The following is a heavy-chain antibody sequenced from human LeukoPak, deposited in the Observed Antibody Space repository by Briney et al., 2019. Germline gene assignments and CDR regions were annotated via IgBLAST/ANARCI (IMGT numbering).Heavy chain of an antibody. CDR2: ISGSGDST. V-gene: IGHV3-23*01. CDR1: GFRFSDYA. J-gene: IGHJ6*03. D-gene: IGHD3-3*01. CDR3: AKGFWSGYYASQYYMDV. Sequence: PGGSLRLSCAASGFRFSDYAMSWVRPAPGKGLEWVSAISGSGDSTYYADSVKGRFTISRDNSKNTLFLQMNSLRAEDTAVYYCAKGFWSGYYASQYYMDVWDKGATVTVSS.